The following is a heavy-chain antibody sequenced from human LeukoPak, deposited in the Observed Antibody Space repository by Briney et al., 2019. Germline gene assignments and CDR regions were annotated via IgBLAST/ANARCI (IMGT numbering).Heavy chain of an antibody. J-gene: IGHJ6*03. Sequence: GGSLRLSCAASGFTFSRYAMHWVRQAPGKGLEWVAFIRYDENNKYYADSVKGRLTISRDNSKNTLYLQMNSLRPEDTAVYYCAKDPLYYGSGIYYMEVWGKGTTVTVSS. CDR2: IRYDENNK. D-gene: IGHD3-10*01. CDR1: GFTFSRYA. CDR3: AKDPLYYGSGIYYMEV. V-gene: IGHV3-30*02.